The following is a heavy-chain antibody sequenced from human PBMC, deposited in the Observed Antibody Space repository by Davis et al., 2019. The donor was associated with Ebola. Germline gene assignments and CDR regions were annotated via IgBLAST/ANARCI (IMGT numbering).Heavy chain of an antibody. Sequence: PSETLSPTCTVPGGSISSSSYYWGWIRQPPGKGLEWIGEINHSGSTNYNPSLKSRVTISVDTSKNQFSLKLSSVTAADTAVYYCARGWYYYYYMDVWGKGTTVTVSS. CDR2: INHSGST. CDR1: GGSISSSSYY. V-gene: IGHV4-39*07. J-gene: IGHJ6*03. CDR3: ARGWYYYYYMDV. D-gene: IGHD5-24*01.